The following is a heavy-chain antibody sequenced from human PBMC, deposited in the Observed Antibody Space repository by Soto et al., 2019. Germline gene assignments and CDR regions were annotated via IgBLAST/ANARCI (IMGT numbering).Heavy chain of an antibody. J-gene: IGHJ6*02. CDR1: CYTFTDYG. Sequence: QVQLVESGAEVKKPGASVKVSCKASCYTFTDYGISWVRQAPGQGLEWRGWISGYDGNTNFAQKFRGRVTMTTDTPANTAYLEPRSLRSDDTAVYYCARGREYYYDSSGNYYYHYGLDVWGQGTPVTVS. CDR3: ARGREYYYDSSGNYYYHYGLDV. CDR2: ISGYDGNT. D-gene: IGHD3-22*01. V-gene: IGHV1-18*04.